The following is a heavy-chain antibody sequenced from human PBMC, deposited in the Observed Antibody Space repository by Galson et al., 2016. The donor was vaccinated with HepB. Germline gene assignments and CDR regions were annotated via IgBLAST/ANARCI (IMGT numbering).Heavy chain of an antibody. CDR1: GFTFRTYN. D-gene: IGHD6-13*01. Sequence: SLRLSCAASGFTFRTYNMNWVRQAPGKGLEWVSSISSRTSDIYYADSVKGRFTITRDNAKNSLYLQMNSLRAEDTAVYYCARGGKSDVYITAPDDLFCDLWGRGTLVTVSS. V-gene: IGHV3-21*01. CDR3: ARGGKSDVYITAPDDLFCDL. CDR2: ISSRTSDI. J-gene: IGHJ2*01.